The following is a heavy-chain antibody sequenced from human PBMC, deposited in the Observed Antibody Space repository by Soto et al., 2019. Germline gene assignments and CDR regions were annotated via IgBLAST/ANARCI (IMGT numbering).Heavy chain of an antibody. J-gene: IGHJ4*02. CDR2: IYYSGST. CDR1: GGSISSGGYY. Sequence: KTSETLSLTCTVSGGSISSGGYYWSWIRQHPGKGLEWIGYIYYSGSTYYNPSLKSRVTISVDTSKNQFSLKLSSVTAADTAVYYCAVNVDTAMENWGQGTLVTVSS. D-gene: IGHD5-18*01. CDR3: AVNVDTAMEN. V-gene: IGHV4-31*03.